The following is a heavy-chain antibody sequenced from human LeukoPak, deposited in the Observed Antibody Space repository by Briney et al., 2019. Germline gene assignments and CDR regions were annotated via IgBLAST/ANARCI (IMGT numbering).Heavy chain of an antibody. V-gene: IGHV3-30*02. CDR1: GFTFSSYE. D-gene: IGHD3-10*01. CDR2: IRYDGSNK. CDR3: AKDHSNALLRFGEVIRKTRDGHFDY. J-gene: IGHJ4*02. Sequence: GGSLRLSCAASGFTFSSYEMNWVRQAPGKGLEWVAFIRYDGSNKYYADSVKGRFTISRDNSKNTLYLQMNSLRAEDTAVYYCAKDHSNALLRFGEVIRKTRDGHFDYWGQGTLVTVSS.